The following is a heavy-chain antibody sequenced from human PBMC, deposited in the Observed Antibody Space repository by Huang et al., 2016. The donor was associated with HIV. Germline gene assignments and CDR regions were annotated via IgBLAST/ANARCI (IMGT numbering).Heavy chain of an antibody. CDR1: GFIFNDFA. V-gene: IGHV3-49*03. Sequence: VESGGDAVQSGRSLRLSCRGSGFIFNDFAINWFRQSASKGVELIGLVRSIAFWGASKSAPSVKDRFSVSRDEAKNVAFLQMENLQVDDTAVYYCSPTGDDYFYYYMDVWGNGTTVIVS. D-gene: IGHD4-17*01. J-gene: IGHJ6*03. CDR2: VRSIAFWGAS. CDR3: SPTGDDYFYYYMDV.